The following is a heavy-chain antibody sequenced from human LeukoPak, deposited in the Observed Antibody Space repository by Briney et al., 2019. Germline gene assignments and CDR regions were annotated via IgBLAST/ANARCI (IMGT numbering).Heavy chain of an antibody. D-gene: IGHD1-26*01. J-gene: IGHJ1*01. CDR3: TMYSYSTDYYFQD. V-gene: IGHV1-24*01. CDR2: FDPEDGET. Sequence: ASVTVSCKVSGYTLTELPMHWVRQAPGKGLEWMGGFDPEDGETIYAQRFQGRVTMTEDTFTATAYMELSSLRSEDTAVYYCTMYSYSTDYYFQDWGQGTLVTVSS. CDR1: GYTLTELP.